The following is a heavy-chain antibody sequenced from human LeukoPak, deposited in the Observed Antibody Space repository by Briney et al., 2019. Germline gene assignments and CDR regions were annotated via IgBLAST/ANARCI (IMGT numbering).Heavy chain of an antibody. CDR3: AYRSDDFWSGYYTGTDAFDI. CDR1: GGTFSSYA. CDR2: IIPIFGTA. V-gene: IGHV1-69*01. D-gene: IGHD3-3*01. J-gene: IGHJ3*02. Sequence: SVKVSCKASGGTFSSYAISWVRQAPGQGLEWMGGIIPIFGTANYAQKFQGRVTITADESTSTAYMELSSLRSEDTAVYYCAYRSDDFWSGYYTGTDAFDIWGQGTVVTVSS.